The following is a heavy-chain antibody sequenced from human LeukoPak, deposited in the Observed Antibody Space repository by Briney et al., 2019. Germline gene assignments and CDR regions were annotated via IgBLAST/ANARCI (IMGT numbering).Heavy chain of an antibody. J-gene: IGHJ4*02. Sequence: NPSETLSLTCAVSGGSFIGYHWNWIRQLPGKGLEWIGEINHSGATNYNPSLKSRVTISVETFKNQFSLKLRSMTAADTAVYYCARDPTTVTSLPYYFDDWGQGTLVTVSS. CDR1: GGSFIGYH. V-gene: IGHV4-34*01. CDR3: ARDPTTVTSLPYYFDD. D-gene: IGHD4-17*01. CDR2: INHSGAT.